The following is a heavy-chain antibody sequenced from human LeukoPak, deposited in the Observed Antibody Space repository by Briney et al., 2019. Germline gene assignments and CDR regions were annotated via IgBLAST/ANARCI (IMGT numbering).Heavy chain of an antibody. D-gene: IGHD2-15*01. J-gene: IGHJ4*02. CDR2: IHTSGST. CDR1: GGFSSFYY. CDR3: ARPGQSSWWVYFNY. V-gene: IGHV4-4*09. Sequence: SETLSLTCTVSGGFSSFYYWTWIRQPPGKGPEWIGNIHTSGSTDYSPSLKSRVTMSIDTSKNQFSLRLSSVTAADTAVYYCARPGQSSWWVYFNYWGQGTLVTVSS.